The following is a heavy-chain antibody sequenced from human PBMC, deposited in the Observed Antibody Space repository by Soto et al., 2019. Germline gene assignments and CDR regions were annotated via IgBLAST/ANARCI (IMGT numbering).Heavy chain of an antibody. CDR3: AGRSGSSDY. D-gene: IGHD3-10*01. CDR1: GFTFSNYT. V-gene: IGHV3-30*04. CDR2: ISYDEIDK. Sequence: VGSLRLSCAASGFTFSNYTMHWVRQAPGKGLEWVALISYDEIDKYFADAVKGRFTISRDNSKNTLYLQMDSLRAEDTAVYYCAGRSGSSDYWGRGTLVTVSS. J-gene: IGHJ4*02.